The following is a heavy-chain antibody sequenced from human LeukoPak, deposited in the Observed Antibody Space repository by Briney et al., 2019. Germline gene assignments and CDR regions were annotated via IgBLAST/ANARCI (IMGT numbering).Heavy chain of an antibody. V-gene: IGHV1-69*05. CDR1: GGTFSSYA. D-gene: IGHD1-26*01. CDR3: ARDIVGASLY. Sequence: GASVKVSCKASGGTFSSYAISWVRQASGRGLEWMGRIIPIFGTANYAQKFQGRVTITTDESTSTAYMELSSLRSEDTAVYYCARDIVGASLYWGQGTLVTVSS. CDR2: IIPIFGTA. J-gene: IGHJ4*02.